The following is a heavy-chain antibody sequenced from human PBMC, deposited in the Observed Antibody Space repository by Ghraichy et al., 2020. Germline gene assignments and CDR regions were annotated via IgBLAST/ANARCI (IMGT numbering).Heavy chain of an antibody. J-gene: IGHJ4*02. D-gene: IGHD4-17*01. V-gene: IGHV1-24*01. CDR2: FDPDDDET. CDR1: GYTFTGLS. CDR3: ATKATVRDY. Sequence: ASVKVSCKVSGYTFTGLSIHWVRQAPGKGLEWMGGFDPDDDETIYAQKFQGRVTMTADTSTDTAYMELSSLRSEDTAVYYCATKATVRDYWRQGTLVTVSS.